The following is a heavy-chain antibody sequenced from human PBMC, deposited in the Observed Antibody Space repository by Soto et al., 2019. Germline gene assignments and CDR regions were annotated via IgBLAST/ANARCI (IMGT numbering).Heavy chain of an antibody. D-gene: IGHD6-19*01. CDR3: ARDLGQWLVFGWFDP. V-gene: IGHV4-59*01. Sequence: PSETLSLTCTVSGGSISSYYWSWIRQPPGKGLEWIGYIYYSGSTNYNPSLKSRVTISVDTSKNQFSLKLSSVTAADTAVYYCARDLGQWLVFGWFDPWGQGTLVTVSS. CDR1: GGSISSYY. CDR2: IYYSGST. J-gene: IGHJ5*02.